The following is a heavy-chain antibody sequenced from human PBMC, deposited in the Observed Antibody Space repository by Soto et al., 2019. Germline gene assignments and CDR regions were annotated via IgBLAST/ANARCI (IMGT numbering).Heavy chain of an antibody. CDR3: ATEAAHHDAFDV. J-gene: IGHJ3*01. CDR2: VHFRGKT. Sequence: QLHLQESGPGLVKPSETLSLTCGVSGASISNSDYYWVWIRQPPGQGLEWIATVHFRGKTYYNVSLKTRLTISLDPSKNLFSLRLTSPTAADTAVYYCATEAAHHDAFDVWGRGTRVTVSS. D-gene: IGHD2-15*01. CDR1: GASISNSDYY. V-gene: IGHV4-39*02.